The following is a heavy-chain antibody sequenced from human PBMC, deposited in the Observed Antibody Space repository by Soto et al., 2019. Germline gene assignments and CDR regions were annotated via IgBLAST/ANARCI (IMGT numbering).Heavy chain of an antibody. V-gene: IGHV3-7*01. CDR3: SHPWV. J-gene: IGHJ4*02. D-gene: IGHD1-26*01. CDR1: GFRVSPFW. CDR2: VNEDGTEK. Sequence: EVQMVESGGGLVQPGGSLRLSCAAAGFRVSPFWMYWVRQAPGKGLEWVANVNEDGTEKNYVDSVKGRFTISRDNAKNSLYLKMNSLRAEDTAVYDCSHPWVGGQGTLVTVSS.